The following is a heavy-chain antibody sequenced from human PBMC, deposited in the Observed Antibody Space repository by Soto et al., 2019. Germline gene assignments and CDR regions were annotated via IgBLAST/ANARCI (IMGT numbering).Heavy chain of an antibody. V-gene: IGHV4-61*08. CDR2: IYYSGST. CDR3: ARDLHTYYYDSSGNSDAFDI. J-gene: IGHJ3*02. D-gene: IGHD3-22*01. Sequence: SETLSLTCTVSGGSISSGGYYWSWIRQHPGKGLDWIGYIYYSGSTNYNPSLKSRVTISVDTSKNQFSLKLSSVTAADTAVYYCARDLHTYYYDSSGNSDAFDIWGQGTMVTVSS. CDR1: GGSISSGGYY.